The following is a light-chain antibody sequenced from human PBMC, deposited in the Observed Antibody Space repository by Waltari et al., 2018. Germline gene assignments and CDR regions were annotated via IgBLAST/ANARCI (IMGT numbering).Light chain of an antibody. Sequence: DMVMTQSPDSLAVSLGERATINCNSSQSVLYSSNNRNYLAWYQQKPGQPPKLLIYWASDRESGVPDRFSGSGYGTDFTLTINSLQAEDVALYYCQQYYSAPWTFGQGTKVEI. J-gene: IGKJ1*01. V-gene: IGKV4-1*01. CDR1: QSVLYSSNNRNY. CDR3: QQYYSAPWT. CDR2: WAS.